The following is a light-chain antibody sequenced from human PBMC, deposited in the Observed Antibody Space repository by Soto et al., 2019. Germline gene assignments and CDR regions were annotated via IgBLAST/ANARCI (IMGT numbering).Light chain of an antibody. Sequence: DIQMTQSPSTLSASVGYRVTITCRASQSISSWLAWYQQKPGKAPKLLIYKASSLESGVPSRFSGSGSGTEFTLTISSLQPYDFATYYCQQYLGTFGQGTKLEIK. CDR3: QQYLGT. CDR2: KAS. J-gene: IGKJ2*02. CDR1: QSISSW. V-gene: IGKV1-5*03.